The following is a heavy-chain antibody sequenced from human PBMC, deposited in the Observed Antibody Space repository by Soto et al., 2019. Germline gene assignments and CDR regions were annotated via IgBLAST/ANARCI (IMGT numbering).Heavy chain of an antibody. CDR3: ARRNYDFWSGFGMDV. CDR2: IYYSGST. J-gene: IGHJ6*02. D-gene: IGHD3-3*01. CDR1: GGSISSSSYY. Sequence: SETLSLTCTVSGGSISSSSYYWGWIRQPPGKGLEWIGSIYYSGSTYYNPSLKSRVTISVDTSKNQLSLKLSSVTAAGTAVYYCARRNYDFWSGFGMDVWGQGTTVTVSS. V-gene: IGHV4-39*01.